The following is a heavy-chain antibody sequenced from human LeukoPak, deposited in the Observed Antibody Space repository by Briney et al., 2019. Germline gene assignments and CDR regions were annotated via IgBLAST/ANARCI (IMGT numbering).Heavy chain of an antibody. D-gene: IGHD6-19*01. CDR3: ATSRSSVAGIVGD. CDR2: ISGSGSNR. V-gene: IGHV3-11*04. Sequence: GGSLRLSCAASGFTFSDYFMTWIRQAPGKGLEWVSYISGSGSNRYYADSVKGRFTISRDNAKNTLYLQMNSLRVEDTAVYYCATSRSSVAGIVGDWGQGTLVTVSS. J-gene: IGHJ4*02. CDR1: GFTFSDYF.